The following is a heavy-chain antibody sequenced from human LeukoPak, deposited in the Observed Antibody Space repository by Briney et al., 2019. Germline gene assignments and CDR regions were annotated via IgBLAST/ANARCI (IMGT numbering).Heavy chain of an antibody. CDR3: ARDGRGYCSSTSCPVDWFDP. Sequence: SETLSLTCTVSGGSISSGGYYWSWIRQHPGKGLEWIGYIYYSGSTYYNPSLKSRVTISVDTSKNQFSLKLSPVTAADTAVYYCARDGRGYCSSTSCPVDWFDPWGQGTLVTVSS. J-gene: IGHJ5*02. D-gene: IGHD2-2*01. CDR1: GGSISSGGYY. CDR2: IYYSGST. V-gene: IGHV4-31*03.